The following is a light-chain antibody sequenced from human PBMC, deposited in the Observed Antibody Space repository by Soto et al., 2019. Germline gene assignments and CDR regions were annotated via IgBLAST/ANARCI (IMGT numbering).Light chain of an antibody. Sequence: IQMTQSPSSLSASVGDRVTITCQASQDISNYLNWYQQKPGKAPKLLIYDASNLETGVPSRFSGSGSGTDFTFTISSLQPEDIATYYCQQYDNPLFTFGPGTKVDIK. V-gene: IGKV1-33*01. CDR2: DAS. CDR3: QQYDNPLFT. CDR1: QDISNY. J-gene: IGKJ3*01.